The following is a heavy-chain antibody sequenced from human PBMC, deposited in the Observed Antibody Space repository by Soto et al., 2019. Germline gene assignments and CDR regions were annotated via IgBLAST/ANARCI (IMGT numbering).Heavy chain of an antibody. J-gene: IGHJ4*02. V-gene: IGHV3-11*06. D-gene: IGHD2-8*01. Sequence: GSLRLSCTASGFLFTDYYMSWIRQPPGKGLEWLAYIDGSSDYTNSADSVKGRFTISRDNAKNSVFLQMNNLRADDTAVYYCARDLRFSSTNYFDFWGRGPLVTVSS. CDR3: ARDLRFSSTNYFDF. CDR1: GFLFTDYY. CDR2: IDGSSDYT.